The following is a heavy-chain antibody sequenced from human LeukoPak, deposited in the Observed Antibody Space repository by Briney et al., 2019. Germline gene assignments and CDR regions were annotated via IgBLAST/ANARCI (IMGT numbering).Heavy chain of an antibody. CDR1: GFTVSAYA. J-gene: IGHJ4*02. CDR2: ISGSGGST. Sequence: PGGSLRLSCAASGFTVSAYAMSWVRQAPGKGLEWVSAISGSGGSTYYADSVKGRFTISRDNSKNTLYLQMNSLRAEDTAVYYCAKDGDYYGSGSYLPNFDYWGQGTLVTVSS. V-gene: IGHV3-23*01. CDR3: AKDGDYYGSGSYLPNFDY. D-gene: IGHD3-10*01.